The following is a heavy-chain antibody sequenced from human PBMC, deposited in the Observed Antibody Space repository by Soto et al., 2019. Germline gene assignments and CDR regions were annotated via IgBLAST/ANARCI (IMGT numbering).Heavy chain of an antibody. CDR2: INHSGSP. J-gene: IGHJ6*02. CDR3: ARARFSQWSQDYYGLDV. V-gene: IGHV4-34*01. CDR1: GSLPVGSLSTYF. D-gene: IGHD3-3*01. Sequence: SETLSLTCGLSGSLPVGSLSTYFWTWIRQPPGKGLEWIGEINHSGSPNYSPSLRGRVTISLDTSKKQFSLNLSSVTAADTAVYFCARARFSQWSQDYYGLDVWGQGTTVTVS.